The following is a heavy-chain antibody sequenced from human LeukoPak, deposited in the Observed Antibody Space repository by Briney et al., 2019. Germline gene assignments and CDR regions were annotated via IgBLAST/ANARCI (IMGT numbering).Heavy chain of an antibody. Sequence: SQTLSLTCAISGDSVSGGSAGWNWIRQSPSRGMEWLGRIYYRSKWYSDYAISVKSRITINPDTSRNQFSLQLNSVTHDDTAVYYCTGGGLVRGSLHWFDPWGQGTLVTVSS. CDR2: IYYRSKWYS. J-gene: IGHJ5*02. V-gene: IGHV6-1*01. CDR1: GDSVSGGSAG. D-gene: IGHD3-10*01. CDR3: TGGGLVRGSLHWFDP.